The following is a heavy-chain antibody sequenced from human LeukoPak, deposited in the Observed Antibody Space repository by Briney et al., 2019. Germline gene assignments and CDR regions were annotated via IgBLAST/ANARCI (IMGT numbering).Heavy chain of an antibody. CDR2: IRQDESER. J-gene: IGHJ6*03. D-gene: IGHD3-10*01. CDR1: GFSFSSYW. V-gene: IGHV3-7*01. CDR3: ARLSAYYYGSYFYYYMDV. Sequence: PGGSLRLSCEGSGFSFSSYWMTWVRQLPGKGPEWVANIRQDESERYFADPVKGRFTISRDNAKKSVYLHMSSLRAEDTALYYCARLSAYYYGSYFYYYMDVWGKGTTVTVSS.